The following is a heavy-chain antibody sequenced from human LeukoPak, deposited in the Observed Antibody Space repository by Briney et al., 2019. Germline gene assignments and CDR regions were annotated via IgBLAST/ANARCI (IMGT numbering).Heavy chain of an antibody. V-gene: IGHV4-4*07. Sequence: SETLSLTCSVSGDSISSYYWTWMRQPAGKGLEWIGRIYTSGSTNYSPSLKSRVTMSVDTSKNQFFLNLTSVTAADTAVYYCAREGASTRPLDYWGQGTLVTVSS. CDR3: AREGASTRPLDY. CDR2: IYTSGST. D-gene: IGHD2-2*01. J-gene: IGHJ4*02. CDR1: GDSISSYY.